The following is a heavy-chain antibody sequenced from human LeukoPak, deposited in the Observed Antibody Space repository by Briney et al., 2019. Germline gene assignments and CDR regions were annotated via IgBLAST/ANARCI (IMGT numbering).Heavy chain of an antibody. J-gene: IGHJ4*02. Sequence: PGRSLRLSCAASGFTFDDYAMHWVRPAQGKGLEWVSGISWNSGSIGYADSVKGRFTISRDNAKNSLYLQMNSLRAEDTALYYCAKTAKAGTLPNSYFDYWGQGTLVTVSS. CDR2: ISWNSGSI. V-gene: IGHV3-9*01. CDR3: AKTAKAGTLPNSYFDY. D-gene: IGHD6-13*01. CDR1: GFTFDDYA.